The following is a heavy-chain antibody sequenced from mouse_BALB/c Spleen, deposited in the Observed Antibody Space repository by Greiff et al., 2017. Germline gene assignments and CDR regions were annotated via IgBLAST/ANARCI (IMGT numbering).Heavy chain of an antibody. D-gene: IGHD1-2*01. CDR2: IAPGSGST. J-gene: IGHJ2*01. CDR1: GYTFTSYW. Sequence: DLVKPGASVKLSCKASGYTFTSYWINWIKQRPGQGLEWIGRIAPGSGSTYYNEMFKGKATLTVDKSSSTAYIQLSSLSSEDSAVYFCARAGAHYYGFDYWGQGTTLTVSS. CDR3: ARAGAHYYGFDY. V-gene: IGHV1S41*01.